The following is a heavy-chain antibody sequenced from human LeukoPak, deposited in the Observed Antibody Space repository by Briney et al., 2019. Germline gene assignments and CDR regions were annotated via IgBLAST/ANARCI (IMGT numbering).Heavy chain of an antibody. V-gene: IGHV4-59*08. Sequence: SETLSLTCTVSGGSITGHHWTWIRRPPGTGLEWIGYFYDSGDFNYNPSLKSRVTISMDMSNNRFSLSMSSVTAADTAMYYCARLLRPGGRKGDCFDIWGQGTMVTVSS. J-gene: IGHJ3*02. CDR3: ARLLRPGGRKGDCFDI. D-gene: IGHD2-21*01. CDR2: FYDSGDF. CDR1: GGSITGHH.